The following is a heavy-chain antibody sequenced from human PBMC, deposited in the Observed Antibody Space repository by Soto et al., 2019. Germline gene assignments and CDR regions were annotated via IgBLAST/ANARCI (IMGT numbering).Heavy chain of an antibody. CDR2: ISDSGGSA. Sequence: EVQLLESGGGLVQPGGSLRVSCTASGFTFSSYAMSWVRQAPGEGLEWVSAISDSGGSAYYADSVKGRFTISRDNSKNPLCLQTNSLRAEDTAVYYCAKDQEYARGPYYFDYWGQGTLVTVSS. CDR1: GFTFSSYA. J-gene: IGHJ4*02. CDR3: AKDQEYARGPYYFDY. D-gene: IGHD6-6*01. V-gene: IGHV3-23*01.